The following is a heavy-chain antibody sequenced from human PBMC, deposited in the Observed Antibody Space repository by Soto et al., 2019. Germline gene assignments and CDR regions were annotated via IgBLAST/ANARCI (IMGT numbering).Heavy chain of an antibody. CDR3: AITYYYGSGSQPKYYYYGMDV. D-gene: IGHD3-10*01. V-gene: IGHV3-33*01. CDR1: GFTFSSYG. J-gene: IGHJ6*02. Sequence: GGSLRLSCAASGFTFSSYGMHWVRQAPGRGLEWVAVIWYDGSNKYYADSVEGRFTISRDNSKNTLYLQMNSLRAEDTAVYYCAITYYYGSGSQPKYYYYGMDVWGQGTTVTVSS. CDR2: IWYDGSNK.